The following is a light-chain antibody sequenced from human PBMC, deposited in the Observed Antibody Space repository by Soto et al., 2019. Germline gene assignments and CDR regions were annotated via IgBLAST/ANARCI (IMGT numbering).Light chain of an antibody. CDR1: QSVSSSY. J-gene: IGKJ3*01. V-gene: IGKV3-20*01. Sequence: EIVLTQSPGTLSLSPGERATLSCRASQSVSSSYLAWYQQKPGQAPRLLIYGASSRATGIPDRFSGSGSGTDFTLTISRVEPEDFAVYYCQQYGSSLLFTFGPGTKVDIQ. CDR3: QQYGSSLLFT. CDR2: GAS.